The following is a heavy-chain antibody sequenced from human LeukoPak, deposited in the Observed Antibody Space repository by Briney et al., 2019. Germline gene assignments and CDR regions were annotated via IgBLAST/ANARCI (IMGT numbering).Heavy chain of an antibody. CDR1: GGSFSGYY. D-gene: IGHD2-2*01. J-gene: IGHJ4*02. CDR2: INHSGST. V-gene: IGHV4-34*01. Sequence: PSETLSLTCAVYGGSFSGYYWSWIRQPPGKGLEWIGEINHSGSTNYNPSLKSRVTISVDTSKNQFSLKLSSVTAADTAVYYCARGSDIVVVPAAPLGTRKFDYWGQGTLVTVSS. CDR3: ARGSDIVVVPAAPLGTRKFDY.